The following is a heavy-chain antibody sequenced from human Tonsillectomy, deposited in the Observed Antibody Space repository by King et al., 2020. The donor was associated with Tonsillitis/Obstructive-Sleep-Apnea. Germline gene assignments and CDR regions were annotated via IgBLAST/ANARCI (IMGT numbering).Heavy chain of an antibody. CDR3: PLCSSTSCYSYAFDI. D-gene: IGHD2-2*01. CDR1: GFTFSNAW. V-gene: IGHV3-15*01. J-gene: IGHJ3*02. CDR2: IKSKTDGGTT. Sequence: VQLVESGGGLVKPGGSLRLSCAASGFTFSNAWMSWVRQAPGKGLEWVGRIKSKTDGGTTDYAAPVKGRFTISRDDSKNKLYLQMNSLKTEDTAVYYCPLCSSTSCYSYAFDIWGQGTMVTVSS.